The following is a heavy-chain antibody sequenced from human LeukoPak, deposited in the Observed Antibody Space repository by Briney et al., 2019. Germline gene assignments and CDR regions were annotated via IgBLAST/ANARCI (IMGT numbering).Heavy chain of an antibody. D-gene: IGHD3-3*01. CDR1: GYTFSGHY. CDR2: INPNNGGT. V-gene: IGHV1-2*06. CDR3: ARVEEDFWSGYYWFDP. J-gene: IGHJ5*02. Sequence: ASVKVSCKTSGYTFSGHYIHWVRQAPGQGPEWMGRINPNNGGTNYAKKFQGRVTMTRDTSISTAYMELSRLRSDDTAVYYCARVEEDFWSGYYWFDPWGQGTLVTVSS.